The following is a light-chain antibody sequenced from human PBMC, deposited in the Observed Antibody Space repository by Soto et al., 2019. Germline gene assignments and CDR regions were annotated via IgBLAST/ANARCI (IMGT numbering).Light chain of an antibody. CDR3: QHYNNWPF. CDR1: QSVSSN. V-gene: IGKV3-15*01. Sequence: EIVMTQSPATLSVSPGERATLSCRASQSVSSNLAWYQQKPGQAPRLLIYAASVRATGIPDRFSGSGSGTEFTLTISSLQSEDFAVYYCQHYNNWPFLGQGTKLEIK. J-gene: IGKJ2*01. CDR2: AAS.